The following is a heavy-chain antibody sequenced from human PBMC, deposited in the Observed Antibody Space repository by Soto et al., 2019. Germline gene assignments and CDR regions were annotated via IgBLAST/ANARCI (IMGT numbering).Heavy chain of an antibody. J-gene: IGHJ4*02. D-gene: IGHD3-3*01. V-gene: IGHV4-31*09. Sequence: SETLSLTCTVSGGSISSGGYYWSWIRQHPGKGLEWIGYIYYSGSTNYNPSLKSRVTISVDKSKNQFSLKLSSVTAADTAVYYCAAITYYDFWSGYSAYWGQGTLVTVSS. CDR1: GGSISSGGYY. CDR2: IYYSGST. CDR3: AAITYYDFWSGYSAY.